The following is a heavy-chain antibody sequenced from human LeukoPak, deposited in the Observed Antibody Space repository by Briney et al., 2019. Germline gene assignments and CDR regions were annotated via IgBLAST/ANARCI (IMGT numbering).Heavy chain of an antibody. V-gene: IGHV1-18*01. J-gene: IGHJ1*01. CDR3: ARAESMALYFLY. D-gene: IGHD1-14*01. Sequence: ASVKVSCTASGYTFTDFGFIWVRQAPGQGLEGMGWVSTYNGDTDYAKKFQDRVTMTTESSTQTTFMELRNLRSDDTAVYYCARAESMALYFLYWGQGTLVSVSS. CDR2: VSTYNGDT. CDR1: GYTFTDFG.